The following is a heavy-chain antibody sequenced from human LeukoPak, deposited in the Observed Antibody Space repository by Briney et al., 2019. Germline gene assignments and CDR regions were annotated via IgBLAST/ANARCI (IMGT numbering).Heavy chain of an antibody. Sequence: SETLSLTCIVSGGSISTSAYYWGWIRQPPGEGLQWIGSIYYSGNTYYNSSLKSRVTISVDTSTSQFSLRLSSVTAADTAVYYCARLRSGTETADTYYFDYWGQGTLVTVSS. CDR3: ARLRSGTETADTYYFDY. J-gene: IGHJ4*02. V-gene: IGHV4-39*07. CDR2: IYYSGNT. D-gene: IGHD1-14*01. CDR1: GGSISTSAYY.